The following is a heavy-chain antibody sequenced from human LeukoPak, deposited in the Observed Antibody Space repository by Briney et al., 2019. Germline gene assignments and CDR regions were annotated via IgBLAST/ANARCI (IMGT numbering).Heavy chain of an antibody. V-gene: IGHV3-11*01. CDR1: GFTFSDYY. Sequence: PGGSLRLSCAASGFTFSDYYLSWIRQAPGEGLAWVSHISSSGSAIFYVDSVKGRFTISRDNAKNSLYLQMNSLRAEDTAIYYCARGHYGLDVWGQGTTVTVSS. CDR2: ISSSGSAI. CDR3: ARGHYGLDV. J-gene: IGHJ6*02.